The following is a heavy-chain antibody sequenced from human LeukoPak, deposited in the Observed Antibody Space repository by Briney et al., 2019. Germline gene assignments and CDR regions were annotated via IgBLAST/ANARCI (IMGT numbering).Heavy chain of an antibody. CDR2: ITTGGPNT. CDR3: AKDGGICVSAHWGDY. CDR1: GFTFSSYT. J-gene: IGHJ4*02. V-gene: IGHV3-23*01. Sequence: PGGALRLSCTASGFTFSSYTMSWGRQAPGEGRKWGSTITTGGPNTYYADSVKGRFTVSRDNSKNTLYLQMNSLRAEDTAVYYCAKDGGICVSAHWGDYWGRGTLVTVSS. D-gene: IGHD7-27*01.